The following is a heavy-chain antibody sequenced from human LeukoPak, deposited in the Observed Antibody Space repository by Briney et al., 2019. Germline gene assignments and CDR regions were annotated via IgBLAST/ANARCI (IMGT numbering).Heavy chain of an antibody. CDR2: INTDGSST. CDR3: AKDRGYYDLWGAFDI. V-gene: IGHV3-74*01. CDR1: GFTFSSYW. D-gene: IGHD3-22*01. J-gene: IGHJ3*02. Sequence: GGSLRLSCAASGFTFSSYWMHWVRQAPGKGLVWVSRINTDGSSTSYADSVKGRFTISRDNAKNTLYLQMDSLRAEDTAVYYCAKDRGYYDLWGAFDIWGQGTMVTVSS.